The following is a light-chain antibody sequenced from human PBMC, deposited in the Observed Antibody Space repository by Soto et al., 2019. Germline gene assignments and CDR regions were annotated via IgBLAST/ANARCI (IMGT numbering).Light chain of an antibody. Sequence: QTVVTQEPSLTVSPGGTVTLTCASSTGAVTSGYYPNWFQQKPGQAPRVLIYSTSIKHSWTPARFSGSLLGGKAALTLSGVQPEDEAEYYCLLYYGGAWVFGGGTKLTVL. CDR2: STS. J-gene: IGLJ3*02. CDR3: LLYYGGAWV. CDR1: TGAVTSGYY. V-gene: IGLV7-43*01.